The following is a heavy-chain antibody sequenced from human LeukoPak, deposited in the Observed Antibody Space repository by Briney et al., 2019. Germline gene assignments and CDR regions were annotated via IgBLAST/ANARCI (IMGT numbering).Heavy chain of an antibody. Sequence: SETLSLTCTVSGGSISSYYWSWIRQPPGRGLEWIGYIYSSGSTNYNPSLKSRVTISVATSKNQFSLKVSSVTAADTAVYYCARHFYGSGSYRAYGMDVWGQGTTVTVSS. J-gene: IGHJ6*02. CDR2: IYSSGST. V-gene: IGHV4-59*08. CDR1: GGSISSYY. CDR3: ARHFYGSGSYRAYGMDV. D-gene: IGHD3-10*01.